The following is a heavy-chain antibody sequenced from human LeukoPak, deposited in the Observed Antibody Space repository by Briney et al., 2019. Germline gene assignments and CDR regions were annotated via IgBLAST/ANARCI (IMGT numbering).Heavy chain of an antibody. V-gene: IGHV1-2*02. Sequence: ASVKVSCKAFGYTITGFYMHWVRQAPGQGLEWKGWINPDSGGTNYAQKFQGRVTMTSDTSISTAYMELSRLRSDDTAVYYCAREGSGSYGPFSIWGQGTMVTVS. CDR1: GYTITGFY. J-gene: IGHJ3*02. CDR2: INPDSGGT. D-gene: IGHD1-26*01. CDR3: AREGSGSYGPFSI.